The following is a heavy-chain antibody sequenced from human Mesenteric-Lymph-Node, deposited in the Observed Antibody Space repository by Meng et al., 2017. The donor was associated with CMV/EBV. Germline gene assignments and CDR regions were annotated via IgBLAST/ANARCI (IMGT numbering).Heavy chain of an antibody. J-gene: IGHJ5*02. D-gene: IGHD5-18*01. Sequence: SETLSPTGAVYGGSFSGFYWSWIRQLPGRGLEWIGYSYYSGSTNYNPSLESRVTMSVDTSKSQFTLRLNSVTAADTAIYYCTSSGYSYGYVDAWFDPWGQGILVTVSS. CDR2: SYYSGST. CDR3: TSSGYSYGYVDAWFDP. V-gene: IGHV4-59*01. CDR1: GGSFSGFY.